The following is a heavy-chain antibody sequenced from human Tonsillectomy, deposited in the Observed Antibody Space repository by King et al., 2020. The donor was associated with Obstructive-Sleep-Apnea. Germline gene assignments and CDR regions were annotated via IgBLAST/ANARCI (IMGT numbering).Heavy chain of an antibody. Sequence: VQLVESGAEVKKPVASVKVSCKASGYTFSNYGISWVRQAPGQGLEWMGWISAYNGNTHYAQKLQGIVTFTTDTSTTTANMELRSLRSEDTAVYYCARESQQLALNWGQGTLVTVSS. D-gene: IGHD6-13*01. CDR1: GYTFSNYG. CDR3: ARESQQLALN. V-gene: IGHV1-18*04. J-gene: IGHJ4*02. CDR2: ISAYNGNT.